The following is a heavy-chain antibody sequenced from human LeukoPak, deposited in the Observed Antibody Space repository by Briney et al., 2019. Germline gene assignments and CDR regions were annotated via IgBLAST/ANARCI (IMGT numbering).Heavy chain of an antibody. CDR3: ARDSDQITWYFDL. CDR1: GFTFSSYA. CDR2: IYSGGST. D-gene: IGHD5-24*01. V-gene: IGHV3-66*01. Sequence: GGSLRLSCAASGFTFSSYAMSWVRQAPGKGLEWVSVIYSGGSTYYADSVKGRFTISRDNSKNTLYLQMNSLRAEDTAVYYCARDSDQITWYFDLWGRGTLVTVSS. J-gene: IGHJ2*01.